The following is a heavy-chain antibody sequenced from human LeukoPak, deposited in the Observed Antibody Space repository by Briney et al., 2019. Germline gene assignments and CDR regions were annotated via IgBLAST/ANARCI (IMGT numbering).Heavy chain of an antibody. Sequence: PGGSLRLSCAASGFTFSTYEMNWVRQAPGKGLEWVSYISSSGKTIYYADSVKGRFTISRDNAKNSLHLEMNSLRAEDTAVYYCASDRTLDYWGQGTLVTVSS. J-gene: IGHJ4*02. CDR3: ASDRTLDY. V-gene: IGHV3-48*03. CDR2: ISSSGKTI. CDR1: GFTFSTYE.